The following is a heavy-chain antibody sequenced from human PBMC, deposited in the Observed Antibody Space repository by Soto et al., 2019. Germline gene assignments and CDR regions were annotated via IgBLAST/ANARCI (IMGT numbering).Heavy chain of an antibody. Sequence: ETLSLRWAGCGGAIGTSNWWSWVRRPPGKGLEWIGEIYHSGSTNYNPSLKSRVTISVDKSKNQFSLKLSSVTAADTAVYYCPRGVLLWFGELLAGPWFDPWGQGTLVTVS. V-gene: IGHV4-4*02. CDR2: IYHSGST. CDR3: PRGVLLWFGELLAGPWFDP. CDR1: GGAIGTSNW. D-gene: IGHD3-10*01. J-gene: IGHJ5*02.